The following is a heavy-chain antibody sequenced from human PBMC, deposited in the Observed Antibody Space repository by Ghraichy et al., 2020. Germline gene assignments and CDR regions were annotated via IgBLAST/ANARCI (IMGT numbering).Heavy chain of an antibody. CDR1: GGSVSSDGYY. CDR2: IYYSGGT. J-gene: IGHJ6*02. Sequence: SETLSLTCTVSGGSVSSDGYYWNWIRQPPGKGLEWIGYIYYSGGTNYNPSLKSRVAISVDSSKNQISLRLTSVTAADTAVYYCASPNPAYCGAGCYSSYYFGLDVWGQGTTVTVSS. V-gene: IGHV4-61*08. CDR3: ASPNPAYCGAGCYSSYYFGLDV. D-gene: IGHD2-21*02.